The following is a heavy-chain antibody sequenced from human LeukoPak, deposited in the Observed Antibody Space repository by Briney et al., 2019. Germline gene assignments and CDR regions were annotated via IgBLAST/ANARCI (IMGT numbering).Heavy chain of an antibody. D-gene: IGHD3-3*01. CDR2: IIPILGIA. Sequence: SVKVSCKASGGTFSSYAISWVRQAPGQGLEWMGRIIPILGIANYAQKFQGRVTITADTSTSTAYMELRSLRSDDTAVYYCARSSPELRFLEWLFPIDYWGQGTLVTVSS. CDR1: GGTFSSYA. J-gene: IGHJ4*02. CDR3: ARSSPELRFLEWLFPIDY. V-gene: IGHV1-69*04.